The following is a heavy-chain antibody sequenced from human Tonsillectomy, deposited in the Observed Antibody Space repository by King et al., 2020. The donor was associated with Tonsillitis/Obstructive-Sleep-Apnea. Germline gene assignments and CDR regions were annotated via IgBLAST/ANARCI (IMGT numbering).Heavy chain of an antibody. Sequence: VQLVESGGGLVKPGGSLRLSCAASGFKFSSYSMNWVRQAPGKGLEWVSSISSSSTYIYYADSVKGRFTISRDNAKNSLYLQLNSLRAEDTAVYYCARGTYAIFGPDDACDIWRQGTMVTVPS. CDR2: ISSSSTYI. V-gene: IGHV3-21*01. D-gene: IGHD3-3*01. CDR3: ARGTYAIFGPDDACDI. CDR1: GFKFSSYS. J-gene: IGHJ3*02.